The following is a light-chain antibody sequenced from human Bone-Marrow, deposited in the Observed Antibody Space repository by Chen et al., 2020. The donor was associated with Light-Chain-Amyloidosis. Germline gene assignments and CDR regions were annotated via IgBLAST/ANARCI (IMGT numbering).Light chain of an antibody. Sequence: EIVFTQSPGTLSLSPGERATLSCRASQSIDNNYLACYQQKPGQAPRLLIYGASSRATGIPDRFSGSGSGTDFTLTISRLEPEDSAVYYCQQYGSSPRTFGQGTKVEIK. V-gene: IGKV3-20*01. CDR2: GAS. J-gene: IGKJ1*01. CDR1: QSIDNNY. CDR3: QQYGSSPRT.